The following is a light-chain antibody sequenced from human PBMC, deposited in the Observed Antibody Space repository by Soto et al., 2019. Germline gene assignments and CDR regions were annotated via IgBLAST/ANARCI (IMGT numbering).Light chain of an antibody. V-gene: IGKV3-15*01. J-gene: IGKJ1*01. CDR1: QSVSRN. CDR2: GAS. Sequence: EIVMTQSPASLSVSPGERATLSCRASQSVSRNLAWYQQKPGQAPRLLIYGASTRATGIPARFSDSGSGTEFTLTISSLQSEDFAVYYCHQYNNWRTFGQGTKVEIK. CDR3: HQYNNWRT.